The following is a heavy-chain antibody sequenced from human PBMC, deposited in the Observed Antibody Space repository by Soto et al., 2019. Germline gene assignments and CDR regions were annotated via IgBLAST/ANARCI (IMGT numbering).Heavy chain of an antibody. CDR2: INHSGST. D-gene: IGHD3-10*01. Sequence: PSETLSLTCAVYGGSFSGYYWSWIRQPPGKGLEWIGEINHSGSTNYNPSLKSRVTISVDTSKNQFSLKLSSVTAADTAVYYCARGQWFGDVLKFYAYWGQGTLVTVSS. CDR3: ARGQWFGDVLKFYAY. V-gene: IGHV4-34*01. J-gene: IGHJ4*02. CDR1: GGSFSGYY.